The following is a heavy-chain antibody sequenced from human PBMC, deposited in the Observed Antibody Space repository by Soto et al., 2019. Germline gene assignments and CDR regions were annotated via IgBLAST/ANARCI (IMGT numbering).Heavy chain of an antibody. Sequence: QVQLQESGPGLVKPSETLTLTCAVSGAFISKGKWWSWVRQPPGKGLEWIGEISHGMRPNYNPSLRSRFTIEVDKSKNQFSLTFSVTAADTAMYYCTRDGDYGYSLAYWGQGTLVTVSS. CDR2: ISHGMRP. CDR1: GAFISKGKW. J-gene: IGHJ4*02. V-gene: IGHV4-4*02. D-gene: IGHD2-21*01. CDR3: TRDGDYGYSLAY.